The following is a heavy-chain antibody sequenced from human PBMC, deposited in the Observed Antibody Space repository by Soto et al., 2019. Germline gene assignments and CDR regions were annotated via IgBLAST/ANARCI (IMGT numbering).Heavy chain of an antibody. V-gene: IGHV1-18*01. CDR2: ISAYNGNT. Sequence: ASVKVSCKASGYTFTSYGISWVRQAPGQGLEWMGWISAYNGNTNYAQKFQGRVTMTTDTSTSTAYMELRSLRSDYTAVDYCAGASGYDLGFDYWGQGTLVTVSS. CDR3: AGASGYDLGFDY. J-gene: IGHJ4*02. D-gene: IGHD5-12*01. CDR1: GYTFTSYG.